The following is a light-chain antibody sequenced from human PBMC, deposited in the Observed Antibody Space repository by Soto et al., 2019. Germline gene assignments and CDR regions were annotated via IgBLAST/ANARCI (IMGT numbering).Light chain of an antibody. CDR2: KAS. J-gene: IGKJ1*01. Sequence: DIQMTQSPSTLSGSVGDRVTITCRASQTISSWLAWYQQKPGKAPKLLIYKASTLKSGVPSRFSGSGSGTEFTLTISSLQPDDFATYYFQHYNSYSEAFGQGPKVELK. V-gene: IGKV1-5*03. CDR1: QTISSW. CDR3: QHYNSYSEA.